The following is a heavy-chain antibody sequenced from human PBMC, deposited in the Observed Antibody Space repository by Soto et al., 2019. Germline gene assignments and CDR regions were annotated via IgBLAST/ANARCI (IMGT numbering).Heavy chain of an antibody. Sequence: ASVKVSCKASGYTFTSYYMHWVRQAPGQGLEWMGIINPSGGSTSYAQKFQGRVTMTRDTYTSTVYMELSSLRSEDTAVYYCAREREGGSYRNYDGDYYGMDVWGQGTTVTVSS. CDR2: INPSGGST. D-gene: IGHD4-4*01. J-gene: IGHJ6*02. CDR3: AREREGGSYRNYDGDYYGMDV. V-gene: IGHV1-46*01. CDR1: GYTFTSYY.